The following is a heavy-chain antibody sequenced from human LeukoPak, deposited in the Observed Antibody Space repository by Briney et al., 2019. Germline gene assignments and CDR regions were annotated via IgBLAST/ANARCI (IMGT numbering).Heavy chain of an antibody. CDR3: ARGSPVAGWFDP. CDR1: GGSISSYY. Sequence: KPSETLSLTCTVSGGSISSYYWSWIRQPPRKGLEWIGYNYYSGSTNFNPSLKSRVTISVDTSKNQFSLKLSSVTAADTAVYYCARGSPVAGWFDPWGQGTLVTVSS. V-gene: IGHV4-59*08. J-gene: IGHJ5*02. CDR2: NYYSGST. D-gene: IGHD6-19*01.